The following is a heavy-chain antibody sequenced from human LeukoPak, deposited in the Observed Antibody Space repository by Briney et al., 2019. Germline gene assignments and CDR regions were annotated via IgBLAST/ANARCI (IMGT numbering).Heavy chain of an antibody. Sequence: SVKVSCKASGGTFSSYVISWVRQPPGQGLEWMGGIIPIFGTANYAQKFQGRVTITTDEFTSTAYLELSSLRSEDTAVDYCARSRPHDSSSYYDAFDIWGQGTMVTVSS. J-gene: IGHJ3*02. CDR3: ARSRPHDSSSYYDAFDI. CDR2: IIPIFGTA. D-gene: IGHD3-22*01. CDR1: GGTFSSYV. V-gene: IGHV1-69*05.